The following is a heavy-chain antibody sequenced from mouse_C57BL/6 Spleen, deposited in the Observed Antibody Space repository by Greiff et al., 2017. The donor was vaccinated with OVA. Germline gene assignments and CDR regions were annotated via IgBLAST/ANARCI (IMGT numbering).Heavy chain of an antibody. Sequence: VQLQQSGPELVKPGASVKISCKASGYAFSSSWMNWVKQRPGKGLEWIGRIYPGDGDTNYNGKFKGKATLTADKSSSTAYMQLSSLTSEDSAVYFCARRRSNWNARDYWGQGTSVTVSS. CDR3: ARRRSNWNARDY. CDR2: IYPGDGDT. J-gene: IGHJ4*01. D-gene: IGHD2-5*01. V-gene: IGHV1-82*01. CDR1: GYAFSSSW.